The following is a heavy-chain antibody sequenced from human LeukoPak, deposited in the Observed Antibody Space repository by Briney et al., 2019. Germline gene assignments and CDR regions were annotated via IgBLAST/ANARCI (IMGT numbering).Heavy chain of an antibody. CDR3: ATGSYYNVGFDY. J-gene: IGHJ4*02. D-gene: IGHD3-10*01. V-gene: IGHV4-39*01. Sequence: SETLSLTCTVSGGSISSSSYYWGWIRHPPGKGLEWIGSIYYSGSTYYNPSLKSRVTISVDTSKNQFSLKLSSVTAADTAVYYCATGSYYNVGFDYWGQGTLVTVSS. CDR1: GGSISSSSYY. CDR2: IYYSGST.